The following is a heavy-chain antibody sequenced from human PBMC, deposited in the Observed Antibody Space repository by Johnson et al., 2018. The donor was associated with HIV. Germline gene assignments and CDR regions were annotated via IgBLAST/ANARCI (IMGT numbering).Heavy chain of an antibody. J-gene: IGHJ3*02. CDR3: AKDLQDYYDSSGHDAFDI. CDR1: GFTFSSYA. V-gene: IGHV3-23*04. D-gene: IGHD3-22*01. Sequence: VLLVESGGGLVQPGGSLRLSCAASGFTFSSYAMSWVRQAPGKGLEWVSAISGSGGSTYDADSVKGRFTISRDNSKNTLYLQMNSLRAEDTAVYYCAKDLQDYYDSSGHDAFDIWGQGTMVTVSS. CDR2: ISGSGGST.